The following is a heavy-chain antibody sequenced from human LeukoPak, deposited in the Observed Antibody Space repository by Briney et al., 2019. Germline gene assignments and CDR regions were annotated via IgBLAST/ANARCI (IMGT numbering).Heavy chain of an antibody. D-gene: IGHD3-22*01. V-gene: IGHV3-53*01. Sequence: PGGSLRLSCAASGFIVSDNYMSWVRQAPGQGLEWVSVIYSGVSTYYADSVKGRFTISRDISKNTVFLQLNSLRAEDTAVYYCARYHYDSGGYPYYFDYWGQGTLVAVSS. J-gene: IGHJ4*02. CDR1: GFIVSDNY. CDR3: ARYHYDSGGYPYYFDY. CDR2: IYSGVST.